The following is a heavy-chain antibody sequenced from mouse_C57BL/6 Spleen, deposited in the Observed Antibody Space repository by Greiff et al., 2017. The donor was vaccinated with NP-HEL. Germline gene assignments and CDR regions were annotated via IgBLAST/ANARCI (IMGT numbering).Heavy chain of an antibody. CDR2: IDPSDSYT. CDR3: ARVLWYFDV. Sequence: VQLQQPGAELVKPGASVKLSCKASGYTFTSYWMQWVKQRPGQGLEWIGEIDPSDSYTNYNQKFKDKATLTVDKSSSTAYMQLSSLTSEDSAVYYCARVLWYFDVWGTGTTVTVSS. J-gene: IGHJ1*03. V-gene: IGHV1-50*01. CDR1: GYTFTSYW.